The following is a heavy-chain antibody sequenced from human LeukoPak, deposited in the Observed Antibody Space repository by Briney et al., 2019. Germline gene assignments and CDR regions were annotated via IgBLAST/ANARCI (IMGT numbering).Heavy chain of an antibody. V-gene: IGHV1-69*05. J-gene: IGHJ4*02. CDR2: IIPIFGTA. D-gene: IGHD2-2*01. CDR1: GGTLSSYA. Sequence: SVKVSCKASGGTLSSYAISWVRQAPGQGLEWMGRIIPIFGTANYAQKFQGRVTITTDESTSTAYMELSSLRSEDTAVYYCARSYCSSTSCYLFDYWGQGTLVTVSS. CDR3: ARSYCSSTSCYLFDY.